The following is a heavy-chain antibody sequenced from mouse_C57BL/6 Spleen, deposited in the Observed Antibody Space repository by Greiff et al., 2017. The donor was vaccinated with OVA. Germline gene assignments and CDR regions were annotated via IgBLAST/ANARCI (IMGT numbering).Heavy chain of an antibody. V-gene: IGHV1-52*01. J-gene: IGHJ1*03. CDR3: ARRAVVATGYFDV. CDR2: IDPSDSET. CDR1: GYTFTSYW. Sequence: QVQLQQPGAELVRPGSSVKLSCKASGYTFTSYWMHWVKQRPIQGLEWIGNIDPSDSETHYNQKFKDKATLTVDKSSSTAYMQLSSLTSEDSAVYYCARRAVVATGYFDVWGTGTTVTVSS. D-gene: IGHD1-1*01.